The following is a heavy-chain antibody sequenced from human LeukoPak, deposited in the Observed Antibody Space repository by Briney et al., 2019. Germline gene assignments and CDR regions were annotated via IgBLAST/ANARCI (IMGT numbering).Heavy chain of an antibody. V-gene: IGHV3-30*04. CDR2: ISYDGSNK. CDR3: ARDRAAAPKYYFDY. CDR1: GFTFSSYA. D-gene: IGHD2-2*01. J-gene: IGHJ4*02. Sequence: PGGSLRLSCAASGFTFSSYAMHWVRQAPGKGLEWVAVISYDGSNKYYADSVKGRFTISRDNSKNTLYLQMNSLRAEDTAVYYCARDRAAAPKYYFDYWGQGTLVTVSS.